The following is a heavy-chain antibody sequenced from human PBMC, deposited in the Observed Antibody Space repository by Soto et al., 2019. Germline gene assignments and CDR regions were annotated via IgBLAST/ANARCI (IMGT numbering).Heavy chain of an antibody. CDR2: LRYDGSNK. J-gene: IGHJ4*02. CDR1: GLRFSGFG. Sequence: PGGSLRLSCSASGLRFSGFGMHWVRQAPGKGLEWVAILRYDGSNKYYADSVKGRFTISRDNSQNTLYLQMDSLRVEDTAVYYCARDGVGATTFYGYFDYWGQGILVTVSS. D-gene: IGHD1-26*01. V-gene: IGHV3-30*02. CDR3: ARDGVGATTFYGYFDY.